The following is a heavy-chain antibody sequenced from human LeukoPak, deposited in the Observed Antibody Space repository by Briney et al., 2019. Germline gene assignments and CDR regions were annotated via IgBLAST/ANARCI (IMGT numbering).Heavy chain of an antibody. V-gene: IGHV1-18*01. Sequence: ASVKVSCKASGYTFTSYGISWVQQAPGQGLEWMGWISAYNGNTNYAQKLQGRVTMTTDTSTSTAYMELRSLRSDDTAVYYCARDERTQGYGDYGTSAFDIWGQGTMVTVSS. CDR2: ISAYNGNT. CDR1: GYTFTSYG. J-gene: IGHJ3*02. CDR3: ARDERTQGYGDYGTSAFDI. D-gene: IGHD4-17*01.